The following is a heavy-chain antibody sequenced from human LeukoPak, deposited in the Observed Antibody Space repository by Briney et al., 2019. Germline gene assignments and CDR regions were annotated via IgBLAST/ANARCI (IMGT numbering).Heavy chain of an antibody. J-gene: IGHJ4*02. CDR1: GGSISSYY. V-gene: IGHV4-59*01. Sequence: SETPSLTCTVSGGSISSYYWSWIRQPPGKGLEWIGYIYYSGSTNYNPSLKSRVTISVDTSKNQFSLKLSSVTAADTAVYYCARDAGTTEPNFDYWGQGTLVTVSS. CDR3: ARDAGTTEPNFDY. D-gene: IGHD1-1*01. CDR2: IYYSGST.